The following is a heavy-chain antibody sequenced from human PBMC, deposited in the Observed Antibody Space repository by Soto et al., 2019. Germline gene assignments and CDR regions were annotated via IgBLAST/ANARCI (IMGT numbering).Heavy chain of an antibody. CDR2: IFYSGST. D-gene: IGHD3-22*01. J-gene: IGHJ5*02. Sequence: SETLSLTCSVSGDSITRSNFYWGWIRQPPGKGLEWLGSIFYSGSTFYNPALKSRVTFSVDTSKNHFSLKLSSVTAADTAVYYCARHKTTMLTVVSAFDPWGQGTRVTVSS. CDR1: GDSITRSNFY. V-gene: IGHV4-39*02. CDR3: ARHKTTMLTVVSAFDP.